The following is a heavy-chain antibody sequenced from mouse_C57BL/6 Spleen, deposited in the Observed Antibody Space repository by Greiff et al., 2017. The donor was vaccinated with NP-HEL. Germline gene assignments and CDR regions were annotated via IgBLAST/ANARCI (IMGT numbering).Heavy chain of an antibody. Sequence: EVQGVESGGGLVKPGGSLKLSCAASGFTFSDYGMHWVRQAPEKGLEWVAYISSGSSTIYYADTVKGRFTISRDNAKNNLFLQMNSLRSEDTAMYYCARWGGLVWFAYWGQGTLVTVSA. CDR1: GFTFSDYG. J-gene: IGHJ3*01. V-gene: IGHV5-17*01. CDR3: ARWGGLVWFAY. CDR2: ISSGSSTI. D-gene: IGHD4-1*01.